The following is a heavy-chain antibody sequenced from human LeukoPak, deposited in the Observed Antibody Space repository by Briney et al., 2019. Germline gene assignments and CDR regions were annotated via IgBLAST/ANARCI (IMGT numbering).Heavy chain of an antibody. CDR3: ASSRGYTSGLWYYYMDV. CDR1: GGSFSGYY. J-gene: IGHJ6*03. CDR2: INNSGTT. V-gene: IGHV4-34*01. D-gene: IGHD6-25*01. Sequence: PSETLSLTCAVYGGSFSGYYWSSIRQPPGQGLEWIGEINNSGTTNYHPSLKGRVTISIDTSKNQFSLKLTSVPAADTAVYYCASSRGYTSGLWYYYMDVWGKGTTVTVS.